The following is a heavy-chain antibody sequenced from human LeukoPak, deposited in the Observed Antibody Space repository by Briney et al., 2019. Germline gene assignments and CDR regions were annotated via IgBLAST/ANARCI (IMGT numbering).Heavy chain of an antibody. J-gene: IGHJ6*03. CDR2: ISAYNGNR. V-gene: IGHV1-18*01. CDR1: GYTFTSYG. D-gene: IGHD3-22*01. Sequence: ASVKVSCKASGYTFTSYGISWVRQAPGQGLEWMGWISAYNGNRNYAQKLQGRVTMTTDTSTSTAYMELRSLRSDDTAVYYCARVVRYYYDSSGYYATTYYMDVWGKGTTVTVSS. CDR3: ARVVRYYYDSSGYYATTYYMDV.